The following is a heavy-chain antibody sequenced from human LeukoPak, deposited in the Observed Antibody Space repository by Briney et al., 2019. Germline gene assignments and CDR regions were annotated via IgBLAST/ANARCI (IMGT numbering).Heavy chain of an antibody. V-gene: IGHV4-4*09. J-gene: IGHJ4*02. CDR2: IYTSGGT. D-gene: IGHD6-6*01. CDR3: ARLTRLSTSPDRYYLDY. Sequence: SETLSLTCTVSGDSISSYHWSWIRQPPGKGLEWIGYIYTSGGTNYIPSLKGRVTVSIDTSKNQFSLKLSSVTAADSAVYYCARLTRLSTSPDRYYLDYWGQGTLVTVSS. CDR1: GDSISSYH.